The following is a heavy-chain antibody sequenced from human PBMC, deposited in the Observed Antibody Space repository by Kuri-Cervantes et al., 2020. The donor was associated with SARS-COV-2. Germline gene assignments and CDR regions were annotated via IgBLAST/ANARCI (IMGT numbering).Heavy chain of an antibody. V-gene: IGHV4-59*10. J-gene: IGHJ6*03. D-gene: IGHD6-13*01. CDR1: GGSFSGYY. CDR3: AREGRTAAGTWSYYYYYYMDV. CDR2: IYTSGST. Sequence: ESLKISCAVYGGSFSGYYWSWIRQPPGKGLEWIGRIYTSGSTNYNPSLKSRVTMSVDTSKNQFSLKLSSVTAADTAVYYCAREGRTAAGTWSYYYYYYMDVWGKGTTVTVSS.